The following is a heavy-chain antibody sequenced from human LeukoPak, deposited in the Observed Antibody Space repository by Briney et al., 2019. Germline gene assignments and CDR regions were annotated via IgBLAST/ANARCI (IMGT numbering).Heavy chain of an antibody. V-gene: IGHV3-30*02. J-gene: IGHJ4*02. CDR1: GFTFSSYG. D-gene: IGHD2-8*01. Sequence: GGSLRLSCAASGFTFSSYGMHWVRQAPGKGLEWVAFIRYDGSNKYYADSVKGRFTISRDNSKNTLYLQTNSLRAEDTAVYYCAKFADWGEADIVLMVYAPPGGYFDYWGQGTLVTVSS. CDR2: IRYDGSNK. CDR3: AKFADWGEADIVLMVYAPPGGYFDY.